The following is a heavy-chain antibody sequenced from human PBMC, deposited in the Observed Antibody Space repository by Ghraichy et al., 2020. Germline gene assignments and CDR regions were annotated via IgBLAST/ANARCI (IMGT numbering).Heavy chain of an antibody. V-gene: IGHV3-33*07. D-gene: IGHD2-21*02. CDR2: SWFDGATA. CDR1: GFTFGSYG. CDR3: ARRDCTGTSCFCER. Sequence: GGSLRLSCAASGFTFGSYGMYWVRQPPGKGLEWVAVSWFDGATAFYPDSVKGRFSVSRDNSRRTLYLHINNLRDDDSAVYYCARRDCTGTSCFCERWGQGALVTVSS. J-gene: IGHJ4*02.